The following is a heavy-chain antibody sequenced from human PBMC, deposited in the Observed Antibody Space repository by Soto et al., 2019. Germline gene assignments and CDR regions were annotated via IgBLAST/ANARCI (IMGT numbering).Heavy chain of an antibody. CDR1: GFTFSSYA. V-gene: IGHV3-23*01. D-gene: IGHD4-17*01. CDR2: ISGRGGGT. J-gene: IGHJ1*01. Sequence: EVQLLESGGGLVQPGGSLRLSCAASGFTFSSYAMNWVRQAPGKGLEWVSTISGRGGGTYYAVSVKGRFTISSDQSKTTLYLQMNSLTSEDTAVYYCAKVGWDTMTTVTRGYFQHWGQGTLVTVSS. CDR3: AKVGWDTMTTVTRGYFQH.